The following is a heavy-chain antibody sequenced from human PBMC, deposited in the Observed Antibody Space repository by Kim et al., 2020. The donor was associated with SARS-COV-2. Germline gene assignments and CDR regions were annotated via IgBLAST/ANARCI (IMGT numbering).Heavy chain of an antibody. J-gene: IGHJ5*02. Sequence: SETLSLTCTVSGGSISSYYWSWIRQPPGKGLEWIGYIYYSGSTNYNPSLKSRVTISVDTSKNQFSLKLSSVTAADTAVYYCARARWAYNWFDPWGQGTLVTVSS. V-gene: IGHV4-59*01. CDR1: GGSISSYY. CDR3: ARARWAYNWFDP. CDR2: IYYSGST.